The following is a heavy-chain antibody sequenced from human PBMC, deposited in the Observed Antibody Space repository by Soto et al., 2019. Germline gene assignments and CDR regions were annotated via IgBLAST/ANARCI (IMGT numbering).Heavy chain of an antibody. D-gene: IGHD4-17*01. CDR2: MNPNSGNT. V-gene: IGHV1-8*01. Sequence: QVQLVQSGTEVKKPGASVKVSCKASGYTFTSHDINWVRQATGQGLEWMGWMNPNSGNTGYAQKFQGRVPMTRNTSISTAYMELSSLRSEDTAVYYCARWDYGVYARFDYWGQGTLVTVSS. CDR1: GYTFTSHD. CDR3: ARWDYGVYARFDY. J-gene: IGHJ4*02.